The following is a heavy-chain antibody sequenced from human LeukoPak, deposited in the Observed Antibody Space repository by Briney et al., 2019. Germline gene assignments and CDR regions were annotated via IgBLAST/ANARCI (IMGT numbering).Heavy chain of an antibody. Sequence: PGGSLRLSCAASGFTFSDYYMSSIRQAPGKGLEWVSYISSSGSTIYYADSVKGRFTISRDNAKNSLYLQMNSLRAEDTAVYYCASSLKVYGSGSRIDYWGQGTLVTVSS. CDR2: ISSSGSTI. D-gene: IGHD3-10*01. V-gene: IGHV3-11*01. CDR1: GFTFSDYY. CDR3: ASSLKVYGSGSRIDY. J-gene: IGHJ4*02.